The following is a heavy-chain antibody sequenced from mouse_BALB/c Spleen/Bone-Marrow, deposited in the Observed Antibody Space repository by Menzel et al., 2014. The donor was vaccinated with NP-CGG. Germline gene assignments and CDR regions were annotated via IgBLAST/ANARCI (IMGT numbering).Heavy chain of an antibody. D-gene: IGHD1-1*01. CDR1: GYAFSSYW. V-gene: IGHV1-80*01. CDR2: IYPGDGDT. J-gene: IGHJ4*01. Sequence: QVQLKESGAELVRPGSSAKISCKASGYAFSSYWMNWVKQRPGQGLEWIGQIYPGDGDTNYNGKFKGKATLTADKSSSTAYMQLSSLTSEDSAVYFCARRDGSTYYYAMDYWGQGTSVTVSS. CDR3: ARRDGSTYYYAMDY.